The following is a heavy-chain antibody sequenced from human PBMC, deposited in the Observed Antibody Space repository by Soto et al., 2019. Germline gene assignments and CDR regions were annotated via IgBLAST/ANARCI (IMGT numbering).Heavy chain of an antibody. CDR2: MTPSAGST. CDR3: ATPSGY. V-gene: IGHV1-46*01. D-gene: IGHD3-10*01. CDR1: GYTFTSHD. J-gene: IGHJ4*02. Sequence: ASVKVSCKASGYTFTSHDMHWERQAPAQGFEWMGLMTPSAGSTSYAESFQGRVSRTRDTSTSTVFMDLSSLRSEDTGINYCATPSGYLGQGTLVTASS.